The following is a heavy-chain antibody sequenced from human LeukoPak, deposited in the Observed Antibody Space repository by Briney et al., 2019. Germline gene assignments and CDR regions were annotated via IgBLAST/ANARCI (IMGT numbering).Heavy chain of an antibody. J-gene: IGHJ4*02. CDR2: IDHSGST. CDR3: ARQKRGLRFLEWSNY. D-gene: IGHD3-3*01. CDR1: GESFSGYF. V-gene: IGHV4-34*01. Sequence: SETLSLTCAVYGESFSGYFWSWIRQPPGKGLEWVGEIDHSGSTNYNPSLKSRVTLSVDSSKNQFSLKLSSVTAADTAVYYCARQKRGLRFLEWSNYWGQGTLVTVSS.